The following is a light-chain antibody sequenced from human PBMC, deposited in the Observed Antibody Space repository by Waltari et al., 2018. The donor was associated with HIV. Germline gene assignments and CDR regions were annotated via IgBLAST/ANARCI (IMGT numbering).Light chain of an antibody. Sequence: QSALTQPASVSGSPGQSITISCTGTSSDVGGYNYVSWYQQHPGKDPKHMIYDVSNRPSGVSNRVSGSKSGNTASLTISGLQAEDEADYYCSSYTSSSTLVFGGGTKLTVL. J-gene: IGLJ2*01. CDR3: SSYTSSSTLV. V-gene: IGLV2-14*03. CDR1: SSDVGGYNY. CDR2: DVS.